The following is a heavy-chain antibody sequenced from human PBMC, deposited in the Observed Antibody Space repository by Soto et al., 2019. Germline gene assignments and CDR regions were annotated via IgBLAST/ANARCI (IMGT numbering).Heavy chain of an antibody. CDR1: GFTFSNYA. Sequence: QLLESGGGLVQTGGSLRLSCTASGFTFSNYAMSWVRQAPGKGLEWVSGIRSSGESTYYADSVKGRLTISRDNSKNMLYLQINSLRSEDTAVYYCAKGGRRVLIPMDVWGQGTTVTVSS. CDR3: AKGGRRVLIPMDV. J-gene: IGHJ6*02. CDR2: IRSSGEST. V-gene: IGHV3-23*01. D-gene: IGHD2-8*01.